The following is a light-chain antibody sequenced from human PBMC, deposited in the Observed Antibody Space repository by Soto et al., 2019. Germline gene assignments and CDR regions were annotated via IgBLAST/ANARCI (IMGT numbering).Light chain of an antibody. J-gene: IGLJ1*01. Sequence: QSALTQPRSVSGSPGQSVTISCTGTSSNIGSYNFVSWYQQHPEHPGKAPRLMIYDVNKRPSGVPDRFSASKSGNTASLTISGLQADDESDYYCCSYAGSYTYVFGTGTKVTVL. CDR3: CSYAGSYTYV. V-gene: IGLV2-11*01. CDR1: SSNIGSYNF. CDR2: DVN.